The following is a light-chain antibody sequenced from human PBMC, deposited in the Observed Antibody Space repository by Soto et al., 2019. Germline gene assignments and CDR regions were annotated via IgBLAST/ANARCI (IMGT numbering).Light chain of an antibody. Sequence: DIPMTQSPSTLSASVGDRITITCRASQSISSWLAWYQQKPGKAPKLLIYKASSLEGGVPSRFSGGGAGTEFTLTISSLQPDDYASYYCQQYHSFWTFGQGTKVDIK. CDR2: KAS. J-gene: IGKJ1*01. V-gene: IGKV1-5*03. CDR1: QSISSW. CDR3: QQYHSFWT.